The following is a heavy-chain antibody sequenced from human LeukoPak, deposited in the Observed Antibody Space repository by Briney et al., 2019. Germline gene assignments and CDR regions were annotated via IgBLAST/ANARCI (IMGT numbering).Heavy chain of an antibody. CDR1: GFTFSNAW. Sequence: GWAHRLSCAASGFTFSNAWMSWVRQGPGKGLEWVGHIKSKTAGGTTDYAAPVKGRFTISREDSKNTLYLQMNSLKTEDTAVYYCTTVWRYWGQGTLVTVSS. CDR3: TTVWRY. CDR2: IKSKTAGGTT. D-gene: IGHD3-16*01. J-gene: IGHJ4*02. V-gene: IGHV3-15*01.